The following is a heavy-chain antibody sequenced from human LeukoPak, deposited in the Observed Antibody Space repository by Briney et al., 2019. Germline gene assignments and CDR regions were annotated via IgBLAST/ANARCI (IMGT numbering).Heavy chain of an antibody. CDR1: GGSISSYY. CDR2: IYYSGST. Sequence: SETLSLTCTGSGGSISSYYWSWIRQPPGKGLEWIGYIYYSGSTNYNPSLKSRVTISVDTSKNQFSLKLKSVTAADTAVYYCARDRGAAWWYFDLWGRGTLVTVSS. J-gene: IGHJ2*01. D-gene: IGHD3-10*01. CDR3: ARDRGAAWWYFDL. V-gene: IGHV4-59*01.